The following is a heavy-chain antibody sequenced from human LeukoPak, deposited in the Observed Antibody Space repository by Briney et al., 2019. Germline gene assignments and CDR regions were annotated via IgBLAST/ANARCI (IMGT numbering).Heavy chain of an antibody. V-gene: IGHV3-64*02. CDR3: ARRGAGEGYYFDY. J-gene: IGHJ4*02. D-gene: IGHD1-14*01. Sequence: GGSLRLSCAASGFTFSSYAMHWVRQAPGKGLEYVSAISSNGGSTFYADSVKGRFTISRDNSKNTLYLQMGSLRAEDMAVYHCARRGAGEGYYFDYWGQGTLVTVSS. CDR1: GFTFSSYA. CDR2: ISSNGGST.